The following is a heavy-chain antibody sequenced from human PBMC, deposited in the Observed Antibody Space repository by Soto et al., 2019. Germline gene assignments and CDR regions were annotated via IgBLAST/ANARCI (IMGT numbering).Heavy chain of an antibody. CDR3: ARGLYCSGGSCYAVMVFDY. Sequence: GGSLRLSCAASGFTFSSYEMNWVRQAPGKGLEWVSYISSSGSTIYYADSVKGRFTISRDNAKNSLYLQMNSLRAEDTAVYYCARGLYCSGGSCYAVMVFDYWGQGTLVTVSS. V-gene: IGHV3-48*03. CDR1: GFTFSSYE. J-gene: IGHJ4*02. CDR2: ISSSGSTI. D-gene: IGHD2-15*01.